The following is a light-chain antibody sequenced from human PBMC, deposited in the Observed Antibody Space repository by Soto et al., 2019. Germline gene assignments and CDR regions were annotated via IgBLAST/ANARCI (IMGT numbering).Light chain of an antibody. J-gene: IGKJ1*01. CDR2: AAV. Sequence: DIQMTQSPSSLSASVGDRVTITCRASQRINSYLNWYQQKPGRAPKLLIYAAVTLQSGVPSRFSGGESETDFTLTISSLQLEDFATYYCQQSYSNPQTFGQGTKVEIK. V-gene: IGKV1-39*01. CDR3: QQSYSNPQT. CDR1: QRINSY.